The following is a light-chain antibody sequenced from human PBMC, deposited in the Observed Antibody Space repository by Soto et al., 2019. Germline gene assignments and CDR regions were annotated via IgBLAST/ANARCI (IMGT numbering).Light chain of an antibody. V-gene: IGLV1-44*01. Sequence: QSVLTQPPSASETLGQRVTISCSGSNSNVGSQTVNWYQQFPGKAPKLLIHTTNQRPSGVPDRFSGSKSGTSASLAISGLQSEDEAEYFCAAWDGSLNGYVFGTGTKLTVL. CDR2: TTN. CDR1: NSNVGSQT. J-gene: IGLJ1*01. CDR3: AAWDGSLNGYV.